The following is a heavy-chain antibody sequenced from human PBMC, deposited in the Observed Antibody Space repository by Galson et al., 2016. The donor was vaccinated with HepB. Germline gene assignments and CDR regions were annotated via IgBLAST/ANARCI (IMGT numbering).Heavy chain of an antibody. V-gene: IGHV2-5*08. CDR2: IYWDDDK. CDR1: GFSLSTLGMS. CDR3: VHRRRTHNRDENRHYYGVDV. J-gene: IGHJ6*02. D-gene: IGHD2/OR15-2a*01. Sequence: PALVKPTQTLTLTCSFSGFSLSTLGMSVGWNRQPPGKPLEWLALIYWDDDKYYSPSRKTSPLITNDPPKNQLVLTMTNMDPVDTATYYCVHRRRTHNRDENRHYYGVDVWGQGTTVTVSS.